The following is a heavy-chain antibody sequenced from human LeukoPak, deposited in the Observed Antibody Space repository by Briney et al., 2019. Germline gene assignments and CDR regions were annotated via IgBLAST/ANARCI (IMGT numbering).Heavy chain of an antibody. D-gene: IGHD3-3*01. J-gene: IGHJ4*02. Sequence: ASVKVSCKASGYTFTGYYMHWVRQAPGQGLEWMGGFDPEDGETIYAQKFQGRVTMTEDTSTDTAYMELSSLRSEDTAVYYCAARDFWSGYYNYWGQGTLVTVSS. V-gene: IGHV1-24*01. CDR1: GYTFTGYY. CDR2: FDPEDGET. CDR3: AARDFWSGYYNY.